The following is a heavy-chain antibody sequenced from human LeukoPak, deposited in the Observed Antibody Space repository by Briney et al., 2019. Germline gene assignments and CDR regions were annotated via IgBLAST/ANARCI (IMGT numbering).Heavy chain of an antibody. V-gene: IGHV1-8*03. J-gene: IGHJ4*02. CDR3: ARGALGYCSSTSCSDFDY. CDR1: GYTFTSYD. D-gene: IGHD2-2*01. Sequence: ASVKVSCKASGYTFTSYDINWVRQATGQGLEWIGWMNPNSGNTGYAQKFQGRVTITRNTSISTAYMELSSLRSEDTAVYYWARGALGYCSSTSCSDFDYWGQGTLVTVSS. CDR2: MNPNSGNT.